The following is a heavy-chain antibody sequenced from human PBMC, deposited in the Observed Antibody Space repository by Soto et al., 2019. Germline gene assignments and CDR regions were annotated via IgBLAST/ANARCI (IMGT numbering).Heavy chain of an antibody. V-gene: IGHV3-23*01. CDR3: AKRGSGYYFDY. Sequence: GGSLRLSCAASGFTFRNYGMSWVRQAPGKGLEWVSSITDNGASRFYADSVQGRFTISRDNSKNTLYLQMNSLGAEDTAVYYCAKRGSGYYFDYWGQGTLVTVSS. CDR2: ITDNGASR. J-gene: IGHJ4*02. CDR1: GFTFRNYG. D-gene: IGHD3-10*01.